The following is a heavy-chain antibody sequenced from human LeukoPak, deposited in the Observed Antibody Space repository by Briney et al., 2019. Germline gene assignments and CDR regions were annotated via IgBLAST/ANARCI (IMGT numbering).Heavy chain of an antibody. CDR1: GFIFSSFA. Sequence: GGSLRLSCVGSGFIFSSFAMSWVRQAPGKGLEWDSTISGGGGYTYFADSVKGRFTVSRDDSKSMQFLQMNSLRPEDTALYFCAKRITMSAGYYLDSWGRGTLVTVSS. J-gene: IGHJ4*02. CDR3: AKRITMSAGYYLDS. D-gene: IGHD2-15*01. CDR2: ISGGGGYT. V-gene: IGHV3-23*01.